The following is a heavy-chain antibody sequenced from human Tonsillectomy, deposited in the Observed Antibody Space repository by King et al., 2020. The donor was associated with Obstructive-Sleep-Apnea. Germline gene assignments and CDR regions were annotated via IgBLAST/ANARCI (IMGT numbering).Heavy chain of an antibody. Sequence: VQLVESGGGLVQPGRSLRLSCTASGFTFGDYAMSWFRQAPGKGLEWVGFIRSKAYGGTTEYAASVKGRFTISRDDSKSIAYLQMNSLKTEDTAVYYCTRDSFGKQWLVRGSFDYWGQGTLVTVSS. CDR1: GFTFGDYA. D-gene: IGHD6-19*01. J-gene: IGHJ4*02. V-gene: IGHV3-49*03. CDR3: TRDSFGKQWLVRGSFDY. CDR2: IRSKAYGGTT.